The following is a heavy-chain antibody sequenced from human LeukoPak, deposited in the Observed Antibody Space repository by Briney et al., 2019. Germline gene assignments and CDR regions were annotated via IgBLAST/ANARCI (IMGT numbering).Heavy chain of an antibody. CDR3: ARGRRSLVVVPAAAGFGP. CDR1: GGSFSGYY. D-gene: IGHD2-2*01. CDR2: INHSGST. Sequence: SETLSLTCAVYGGSFSGYYWSWIRRPPGKGLEWIGEINHSGSTNYNPSLKSRVTISVDTSKNQFSLKLSSVTAADTAVYYCARGRRSLVVVPAAAGFGPWGQGTLVTVSS. J-gene: IGHJ5*02. V-gene: IGHV4-34*01.